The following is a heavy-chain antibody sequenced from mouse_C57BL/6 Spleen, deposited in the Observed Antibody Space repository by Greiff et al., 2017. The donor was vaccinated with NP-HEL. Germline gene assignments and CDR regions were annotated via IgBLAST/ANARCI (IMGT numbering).Heavy chain of an antibody. CDR1: GFSLTSYG. J-gene: IGHJ2*01. Sequence: QVQLKESGPGLVAPSQSLSITCTVSGFSLTSYGVHWVRQPPGEGLEWLGVIWAGGSTNYNSALMSRLSISKDNSKIQVFLKMNSLQTDDPAMYYCARLEGIWGQGTTLTVSS. V-gene: IGHV2-9*02. CDR2: IWAGGST. CDR3: ARLEGI.